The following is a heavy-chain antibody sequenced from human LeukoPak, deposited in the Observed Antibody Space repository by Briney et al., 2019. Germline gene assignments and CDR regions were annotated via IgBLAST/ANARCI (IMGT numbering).Heavy chain of an antibody. D-gene: IGHD3-22*01. CDR2: IYYSGST. CDR3: ASYYDSSGYRDY. Sequence: SQTLSLTCTVSSGSISSGGHYWSRIRQHPGKGLEWIGYIYYSGSTYYNPSLKSRVTISVDTSKNQFSLKLSSVTAADTAVYYCASYYDSSGYRDYWGQGTLVTVSS. CDR1: SGSISSGGHY. V-gene: IGHV4-31*03. J-gene: IGHJ4*02.